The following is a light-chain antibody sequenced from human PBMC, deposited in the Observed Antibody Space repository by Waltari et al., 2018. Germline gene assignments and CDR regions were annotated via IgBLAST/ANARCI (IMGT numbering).Light chain of an antibody. CDR3: MQGSHWPYT. V-gene: IGKV2-30*02. J-gene: IGKJ2*01. Sequence: DVVMTQSPLSLPVTLGQPASIPCRSSQSLLHAHGRTNLNWFYQGPGQSPRLLIYQVSKRASGVPDRFSGSGSDTDFTLEISRVEAEDIGTYFCMQGSHWPYTFGQGTKLEI. CDR2: QVS. CDR1: QSLLHAHGRTN.